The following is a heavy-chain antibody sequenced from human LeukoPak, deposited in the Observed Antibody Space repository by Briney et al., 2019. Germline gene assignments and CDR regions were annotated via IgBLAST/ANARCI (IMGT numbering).Heavy chain of an antibody. D-gene: IGHD2-2*01. CDR2: IYTSGST. J-gene: IGHJ4*02. CDR1: GGSISSYY. Sequence: SETLSLTCTVSGGSISSYYWSWIRQPAGKGLEWIGRIYTSGSTNYNPSLKSRVTMSVDTSKNQFSLKLSSVTAADTAVYYCARLLGYCSSTSCHTDFDYWGQGTLVTVSS. V-gene: IGHV4-4*07. CDR3: ARLLGYCSSTSCHTDFDY.